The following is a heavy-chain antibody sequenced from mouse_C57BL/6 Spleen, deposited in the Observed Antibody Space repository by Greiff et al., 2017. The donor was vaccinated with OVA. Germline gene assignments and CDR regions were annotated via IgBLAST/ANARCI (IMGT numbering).Heavy chain of an antibody. CDR3: ARSMVYGNYAMDY. Sequence: VHLVESGPELVKPGASVKISCKASGYAFSSSWMNWVKQRPGTGLEWIGRIYPGDGDTNYNGKFKGKATLTADKSSSTAYMQLSSLTSEDSAVYFCARSMVYGNYAMDYWGQGTSVTVSS. V-gene: IGHV1-82*01. CDR2: IYPGDGDT. D-gene: IGHD2-1*01. J-gene: IGHJ4*01. CDR1: GYAFSSSW.